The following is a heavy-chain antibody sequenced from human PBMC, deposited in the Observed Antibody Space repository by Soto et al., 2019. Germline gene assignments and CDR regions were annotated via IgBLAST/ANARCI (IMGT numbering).Heavy chain of an antibody. D-gene: IGHD1-26*01. CDR1: GGTFRSYS. Sequence: QVQLVQSGAEVKKPGSSVKVSCKASGGTFRSYSINWVRQAPGQGLEWMGEIIPIFGTANYAQKFQGRVTITADESTSTAYMERSSLRSEDTTVYYCAIDGGRHSGGIDYWGQGTLVTVSS. CDR2: IIPIFGTA. CDR3: AIDGGRHSGGIDY. J-gene: IGHJ4*02. V-gene: IGHV1-69*01.